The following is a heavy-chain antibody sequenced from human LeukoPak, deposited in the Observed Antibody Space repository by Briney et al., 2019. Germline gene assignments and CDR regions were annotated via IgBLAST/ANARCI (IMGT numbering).Heavy chain of an antibody. V-gene: IGHV4-34*01. D-gene: IGHD5-18*01. CDR2: INHSGST. CDR1: GGSFSGYY. CDR3: ASRGYSYGWHY. J-gene: IGHJ4*02. Sequence: SETLSLTCAVYGGSFSGYYWSWIRQPPGKGLEWIGEINHSGSTNYNPSLKSRVTISVDTSKNQFSLKLSSVTAADTAVYYCASRGYSYGWHYWGQGTLVTVSS.